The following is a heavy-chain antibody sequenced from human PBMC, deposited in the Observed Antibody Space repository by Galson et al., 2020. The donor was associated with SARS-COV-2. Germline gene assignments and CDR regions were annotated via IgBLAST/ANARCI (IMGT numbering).Heavy chain of an antibody. V-gene: IGHV3-73*01. CDR2: IRSRTNSYAK. CDR1: GFTFSGAV. J-gene: IGHJ4*02. CDR3: TTINY. Sequence: GGSLRLSCVASGFTFSGAVIHWVRQASGKGLEWVGRIRSRTNSYAKGYAASVKGRFIIPRDDSKKTAYLQMSSLKTEDTAVYYCTTINYWGQGTLVTVSS.